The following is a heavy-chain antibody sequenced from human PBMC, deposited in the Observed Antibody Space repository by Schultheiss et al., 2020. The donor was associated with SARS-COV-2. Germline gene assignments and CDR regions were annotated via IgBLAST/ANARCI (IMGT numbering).Heavy chain of an antibody. CDR2: ISGSGGST. V-gene: IGHV3-23*01. D-gene: IGHD6-13*01. CDR1: GFTFSSYA. J-gene: IGHJ3*02. CDR3: ARFSSWYQPDTFDI. Sequence: GESLKISCAASGFTFSSYAMSWVRQAPGKGLEWVSAISGSGGSTYYADSVKGRFTISRDNSKNTLYLQMNSLRAEDTAVYYCARFSSWYQPDTFDIWGQGTMVTVSS.